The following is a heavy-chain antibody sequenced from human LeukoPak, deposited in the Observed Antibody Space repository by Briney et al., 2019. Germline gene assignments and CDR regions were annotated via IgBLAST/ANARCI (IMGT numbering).Heavy chain of an antibody. CDR1: GFTLSSYG. Sequence: GGSLRLSCAASGFTLSSYGMQWVRQVPGKGLEWVAFIRYDESNKDYADSVKGRFTISRDTSKNTLYLQMNSLRAEDTAVYYCARGLNRFFFDYWGQGTLVTVSS. CDR2: IRYDESNK. J-gene: IGHJ4*02. CDR3: ARGLNRFFFDY. D-gene: IGHD1-14*01. V-gene: IGHV3-30*02.